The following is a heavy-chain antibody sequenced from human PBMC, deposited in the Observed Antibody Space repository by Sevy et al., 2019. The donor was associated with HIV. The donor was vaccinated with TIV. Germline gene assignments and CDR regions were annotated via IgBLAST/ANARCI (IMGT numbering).Heavy chain of an antibody. D-gene: IGHD4-17*01. CDR1: GFTVSSNF. CDR3: AGASRTVTHPYYFDS. J-gene: IGHJ4*02. CDR2: IYSGGNT. V-gene: IGHV3-53*01. Sequence: GGSLRLSCAVSGFTVSSNFMSWVRQAPGKGLEWVSTIYSGGNTYFADSVRGRFTISRDSSKNTFYLQMNSLRAEDTAVYFCAGASRTVTHPYYFDSWGQGTLVTVS.